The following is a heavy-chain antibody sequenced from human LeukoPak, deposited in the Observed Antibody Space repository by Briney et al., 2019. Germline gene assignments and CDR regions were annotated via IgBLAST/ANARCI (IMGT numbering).Heavy chain of an antibody. D-gene: IGHD3-10*01. CDR3: ARGWFGEPTLDY. Sequence: ASVKVSCKASGYTFTGYYMHWVRQAPGQGGEWMGWINPNSGGTNYTQKFQGRVTITRDTSISTAYMELSRLRSDDTAVYYCARGWFGEPTLDYWGQGTLVTVSS. CDR2: INPNSGGT. CDR1: GYTFTGYY. J-gene: IGHJ4*02. V-gene: IGHV1-2*02.